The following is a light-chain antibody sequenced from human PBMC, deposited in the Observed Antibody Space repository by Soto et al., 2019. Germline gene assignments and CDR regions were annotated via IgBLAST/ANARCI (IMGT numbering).Light chain of an antibody. Sequence: EIMLTQSPGTLSLSPGERATLSCRASQSVSSSYLAWYQQKPGQAPRLLIYGASSRATGIPDRFSGSGSGTAFTLTISRLEPEDFAVYYCQQYGSSPVTFGGGTKVEIK. CDR1: QSVSSSY. CDR2: GAS. V-gene: IGKV3-20*01. CDR3: QQYGSSPVT. J-gene: IGKJ4*01.